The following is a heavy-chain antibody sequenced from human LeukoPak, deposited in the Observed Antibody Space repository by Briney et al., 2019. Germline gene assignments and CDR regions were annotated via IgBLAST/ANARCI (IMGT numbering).Heavy chain of an antibody. V-gene: IGHV3-23*01. Sequence: GGSLRLSCAASGFTFSSYAMSWVRQAPGKGLEWVSGISDSGGRTYYADSVKGRFTISRDKSKNTLYLQMNSLRADDTAVYYCAKVGAYYDILIGYQYYFDYWGQGALVTVSS. J-gene: IGHJ4*02. D-gene: IGHD3-9*01. CDR2: ISDSGGRT. CDR1: GFTFSSYA. CDR3: AKVGAYYDILIGYQYYFDY.